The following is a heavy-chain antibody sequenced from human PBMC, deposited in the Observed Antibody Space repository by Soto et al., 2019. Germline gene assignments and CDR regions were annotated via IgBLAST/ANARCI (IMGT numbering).Heavy chain of an antibody. V-gene: IGHV3-48*01. CDR2: ISSSSSTI. Sequence: GGSLRLSCAASGFTFSSYSMNWVRQAPGKGLEWVSYISSSSSTIYYADSVKGRFTISRDNAKNSLYLQMNSLRAEDTAVYYCASGYDWDYWGQGTLVTVSS. J-gene: IGHJ4*02. D-gene: IGHD5-12*01. CDR3: ASGYDWDY. CDR1: GFTFSSYS.